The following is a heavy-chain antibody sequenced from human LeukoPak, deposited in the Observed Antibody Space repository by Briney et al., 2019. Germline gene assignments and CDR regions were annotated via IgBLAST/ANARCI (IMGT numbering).Heavy chain of an antibody. Sequence: PGGSLRLPCAASGFTFSSYAMSWVRRAPGKGLEWVSAISGSGGSTYYADSVKGRFTISRDNSKNTLYLQMNSLRAEDTAVYYCAKDPRGYSYGPPLDYWGQGTLVTVSS. V-gene: IGHV3-23*01. CDR2: ISGSGGST. CDR1: GFTFSSYA. D-gene: IGHD5-18*01. J-gene: IGHJ4*02. CDR3: AKDPRGYSYGPPLDY.